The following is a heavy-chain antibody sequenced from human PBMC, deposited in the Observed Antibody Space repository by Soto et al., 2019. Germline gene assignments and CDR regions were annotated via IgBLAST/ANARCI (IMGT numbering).Heavy chain of an antibody. CDR3: ARAIWGYCISTSCPTGAWFDP. CDR2: IYYSGST. V-gene: IGHV4-31*03. J-gene: IGHJ5*02. D-gene: IGHD2-2*01. CDR1: GGSISSGGYY. Sequence: QVQLQESGPGLVKPSQTLSLTCTVSGGSISSGGYYWSWIRQHPGKGLEWIGYIYYSGSTYDNPSLKSRVTISVDTSKNQFALKLSSVTAADTAVYYCARAIWGYCISTSCPTGAWFDPWGQGTLVTVSS.